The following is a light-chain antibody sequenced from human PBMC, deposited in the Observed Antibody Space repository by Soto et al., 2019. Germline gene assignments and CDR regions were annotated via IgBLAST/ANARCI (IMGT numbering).Light chain of an antibody. CDR1: QSVSSSF. Sequence: EILLTQSPATLSLSPGEGATLPCRASQSVSSSFLAWYQQQPGQAPRLLIYATSRRAPGIPDRFSGSGSGTDFTLTISRLEPEDFAVYYCHQFDSSLTFGQGTKVEIK. V-gene: IGKV3-20*01. CDR2: ATS. J-gene: IGKJ1*01. CDR3: HQFDSSLT.